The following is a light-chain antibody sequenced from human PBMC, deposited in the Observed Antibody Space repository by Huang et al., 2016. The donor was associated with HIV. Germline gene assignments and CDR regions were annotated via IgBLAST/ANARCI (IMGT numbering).Light chain of an antibody. V-gene: IGKV3-15*01. CDR3: QQYNSWPYT. J-gene: IGKJ2*01. CDR1: QSVGSK. CDR2: GAS. Sequence: DTVMTQTPATLSVSPGARATLSCRASQSVGSKLAWFQQKPGQAPRLLIHGASTRATGIPARFSRSGSGTEFTLTISSLQSEDFAVYYCQQYNSWPYTFGQGTKLEIK.